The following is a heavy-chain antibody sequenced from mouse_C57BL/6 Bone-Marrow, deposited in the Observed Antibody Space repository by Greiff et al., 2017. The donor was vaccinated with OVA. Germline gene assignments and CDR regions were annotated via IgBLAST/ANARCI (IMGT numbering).Heavy chain of an antibody. CDR2: IDPETGGT. D-gene: IGHD1-1*01. V-gene: IGHV1-15*01. CDR1: GYTFTDYE. Sequence: QVQLQQSGAELVRPGASVTLSCKASGYTFTDYEMHWVKQTPVHGLEWIGAIDPETGGTAYNQKFKGKAILTADKSSSTAYMELRSLTSEDSAVYYCTRDTTVRGFAYWGQGTLVTVSA. J-gene: IGHJ3*01. CDR3: TRDTTVRGFAY.